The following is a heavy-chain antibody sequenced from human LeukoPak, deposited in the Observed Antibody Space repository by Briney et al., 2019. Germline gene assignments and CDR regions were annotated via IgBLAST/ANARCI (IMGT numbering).Heavy chain of an antibody. CDR2: IRSKAYGGTT. V-gene: IGHV3-49*04. D-gene: IGHD4-17*01. Sequence: AGGSLRLSCAASGFTFSSYAMSWVRQAPGKGLEWVGFIRSKAYGGTTEYAASVKGRFTISRDDSKSIAYLQMNSLKTEDTAVYYCTRAVDYGDNPGYWGQGTLVTVSS. CDR1: GFTFSSYA. J-gene: IGHJ4*02. CDR3: TRAVDYGDNPGY.